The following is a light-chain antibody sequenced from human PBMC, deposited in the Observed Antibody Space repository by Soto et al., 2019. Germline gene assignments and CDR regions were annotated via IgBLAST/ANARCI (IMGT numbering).Light chain of an antibody. CDR3: QQYNTWHPKMA. CDR2: GAS. CDR1: QSVSSD. Sequence: VVTQSPATLSVFPGETATLSCRASQSVSSDLAWYQQRPGQAPRLLIYGASTRATGIPARFRGSGSGTEFSLTISSLQSEYFATYYCQQYNTWHPKMAFGRGTKVEIK. J-gene: IGKJ1*01. V-gene: IGKV3-15*01.